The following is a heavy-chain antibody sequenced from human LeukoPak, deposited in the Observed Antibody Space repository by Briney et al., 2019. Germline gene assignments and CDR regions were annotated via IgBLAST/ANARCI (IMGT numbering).Heavy chain of an antibody. CDR1: GYTFTSYG. CDR3: ARERSFGVVNWFDP. D-gene: IGHD3-3*01. CDR2: ISAYNGNT. J-gene: IGHJ5*02. V-gene: IGHV1-18*01. Sequence: EASVKVSCKASGYTFTSYGISWVRQAPGQGLEWMGWISAYNGNTNYAQKFQGRVTITTDESTSTAYMELSSLRSEDTAVYYCARERSFGVVNWFDPWGQGTLVTVSS.